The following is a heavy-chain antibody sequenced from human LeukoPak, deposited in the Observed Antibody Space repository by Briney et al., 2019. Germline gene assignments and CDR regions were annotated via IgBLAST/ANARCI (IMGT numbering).Heavy chain of an antibody. CDR2: IYYSGST. CDR1: GGSISSYY. D-gene: IGHD1-14*01. V-gene: IGHV4-59*12. Sequence: SETLSLTCTVSGGSISSYYWSWIRQPPGKGLEWIGYIYYSGSTNYNPSLKSRVTISVDTSKNQFSLKLSSVTAADTAVYYCARGHGALTTSNYYMDVWGKGTTVTVSS. CDR3: ARGHGALTTSNYYMDV. J-gene: IGHJ6*03.